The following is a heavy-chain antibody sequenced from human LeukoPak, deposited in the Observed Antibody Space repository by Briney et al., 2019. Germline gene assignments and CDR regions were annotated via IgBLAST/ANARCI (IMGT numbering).Heavy chain of an antibody. J-gene: IGHJ6*02. CDR2: IYYSGST. Sequence: SETLSLTCTASGGSVSSSSYYWGWIRQPPGKGLEWIGTIYYSGSTYYNPSLKSRVTISVDTSKNQFSLKLSSVTAADTAVYYCASRRPTAMAPHYYYYYGMDVWGQGTTVTVSS. V-gene: IGHV4-39*01. CDR3: ASRRPTAMAPHYYYYYGMDV. D-gene: IGHD5-18*01. CDR1: GGSVSSSSYY.